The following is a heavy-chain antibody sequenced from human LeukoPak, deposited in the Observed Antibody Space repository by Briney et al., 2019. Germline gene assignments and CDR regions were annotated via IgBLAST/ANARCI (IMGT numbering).Heavy chain of an antibody. V-gene: IGHV1-69*13. J-gene: IGHJ6*03. Sequence: SVKVSCKASGGTFSSYAISWVRQAPGQGLEWMGGIIPIFGTANYAQKFQGRVTITADESTSTAYMELSSLRSEDTAVYYCARGGYCSGGSCGVIYHYMDVWGKGTTVTVSS. CDR2: IIPIFGTA. D-gene: IGHD2-15*01. CDR1: GGTFSSYA. CDR3: ARGGYCSGGSCGVIYHYMDV.